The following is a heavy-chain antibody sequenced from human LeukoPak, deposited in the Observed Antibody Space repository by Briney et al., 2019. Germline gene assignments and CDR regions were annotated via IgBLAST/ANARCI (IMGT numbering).Heavy chain of an antibody. Sequence: SQTLSLTCTVSGGSISSGGYYWSWIRQHPGKGLEWIGYIYYSGSTYYNPSLKSRVTISVDTSKNQFSLKLSSVTAADTAVYYCARGRGSGSYRFDPWGQGTLVTVSS. J-gene: IGHJ5*02. CDR1: GGSISSGGYY. V-gene: IGHV4-31*03. CDR2: IYYSGST. D-gene: IGHD3-10*01. CDR3: ARGRGSGSYRFDP.